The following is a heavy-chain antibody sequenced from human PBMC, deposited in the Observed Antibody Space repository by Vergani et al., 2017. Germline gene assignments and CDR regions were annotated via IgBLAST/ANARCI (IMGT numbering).Heavy chain of an antibody. CDR2: IIPFLGIA. CDR1: GGTFSSYS. V-gene: IGHV1-69*04. CDR3: ASLTMAATHAFDI. Sequence: QVQLVQSGAEVKKPGSSVKVSCKASGGTFSSYSISWVRQAPGQGLEWVGRIIPFLGIANYAQKFQGRVTITAEKSTSTAYMELSSLRSEDTAMYYCASLTMAATHAFDIWGQGTMVTVSS. D-gene: IGHD2-15*01. J-gene: IGHJ3*02.